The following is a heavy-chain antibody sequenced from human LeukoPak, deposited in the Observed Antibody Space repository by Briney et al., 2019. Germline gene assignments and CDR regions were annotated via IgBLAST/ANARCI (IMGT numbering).Heavy chain of an antibody. CDR2: IYSGGST. Sequence: GGSLRLSCAPSGFTVSSNYMSWVRQAPGKGLEWDSVIYSGGSTYYADSVKGRFTISRDNSKNTLYLQMNSLRAEDTAVYYCAREPHRWFGEQYGMDVWGKGTTVTVPS. V-gene: IGHV3-53*01. CDR1: GFTVSSNY. CDR3: AREPHRWFGEQYGMDV. J-gene: IGHJ6*04. D-gene: IGHD3-10*01.